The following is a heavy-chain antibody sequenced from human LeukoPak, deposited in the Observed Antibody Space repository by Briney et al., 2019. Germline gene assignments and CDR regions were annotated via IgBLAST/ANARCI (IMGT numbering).Heavy chain of an antibody. J-gene: IGHJ3*02. Sequence: SETLSLTCTVSGGSISSYYWSWIRQPPGKGLEWIGYIYYSGSTNYNPSLKSRVTISVDTSKNQFSLKLSSVTAADTAVYYCARLEDSSSWGAFDIWGQGTMVTVSS. CDR1: GGSISSYY. D-gene: IGHD6-13*01. V-gene: IGHV4-59*08. CDR3: ARLEDSSSWGAFDI. CDR2: IYYSGST.